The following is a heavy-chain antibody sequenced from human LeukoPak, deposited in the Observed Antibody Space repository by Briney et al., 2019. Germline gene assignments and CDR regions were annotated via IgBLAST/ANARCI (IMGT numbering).Heavy chain of an antibody. D-gene: IGHD3-10*01. J-gene: IGHJ4*02. CDR2: ISAYNGNT. V-gene: IGHV1-18*01. Sequence: GASVNVSCKASGYTFTSYDISWARQAPGQGLEWMGWISAYNGNTNYAQKLQGRVTMTTDTSTSTAYMELKSLRSDDTAVYYCARDLRGGLDWGQGTLVTVSS. CDR1: GYTFTSYD. CDR3: ARDLRGGLD.